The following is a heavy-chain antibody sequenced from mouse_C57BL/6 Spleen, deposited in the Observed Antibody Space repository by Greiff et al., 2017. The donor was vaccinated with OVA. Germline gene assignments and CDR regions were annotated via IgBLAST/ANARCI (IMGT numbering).Heavy chain of an antibody. CDR2: INYDGSST. Sequence: EVKLLESEGGLVQPGSSMKLSCTASGFTFSDYYMAWVRQVPEKGLEWVANINYDGSSTYYLDSLKSRFIISRDNAKNILYLQMSSLKSEDTATYYCARDPYGSSYWYFDVWGTGTTVTVS. D-gene: IGHD1-1*01. J-gene: IGHJ1*03. CDR3: ARDPYGSSYWYFDV. V-gene: IGHV5-16*01. CDR1: GFTFSDYY.